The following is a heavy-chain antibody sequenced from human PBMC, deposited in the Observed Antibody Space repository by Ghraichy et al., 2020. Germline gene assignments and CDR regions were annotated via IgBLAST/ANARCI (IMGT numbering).Heavy chain of an antibody. CDR3: ARDKNYYGSGSYYNYEDYYFDY. Sequence: ASVKVSCKASGYTFTGYYMHWVRQAPGQGLEWMGWINPNSGGTNYAQKFQGRVTMTRDTSISTAYMELSRLRSDDTAVYYCARDKNYYGSGSYYNYEDYYFDYWGQGTLVTVSS. J-gene: IGHJ4*02. CDR2: INPNSGGT. V-gene: IGHV1-2*02. CDR1: GYTFTGYY. D-gene: IGHD3-10*01.